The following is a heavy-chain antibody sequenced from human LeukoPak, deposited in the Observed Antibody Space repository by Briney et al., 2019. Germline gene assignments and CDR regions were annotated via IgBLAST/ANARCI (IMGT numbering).Heavy chain of an antibody. CDR3: AREPTVVTGAFDI. CDR2: IYYSGST. V-gene: IGHV4-30-4*08. CDR1: GGAISSGDYY. J-gene: IGHJ3*02. Sequence: SETLSLTCTVSGGAISSGDYYWSWIRQPPGKGLEWIGYIYYSGSTYYNPSLKSRVTISVDTSKNQFSLKLSSETAADTAVYYCAREPTVVTGAFDIWGQGTMVTVSS. D-gene: IGHD4-23*01.